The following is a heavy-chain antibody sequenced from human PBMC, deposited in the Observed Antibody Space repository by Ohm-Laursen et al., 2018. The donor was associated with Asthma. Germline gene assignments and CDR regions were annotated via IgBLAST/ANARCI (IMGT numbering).Heavy chain of an antibody. CDR1: GFTFSSYA. Sequence: GSLRLSCTASGFTFSSYAMSWVRQAPGKGLEWVSAISGSGGSTYYADSVKGRFTISRDNSKNTLYLQVNSLRPEDTAVYYCANDDSGSYYGGESYWGQGTLVTVSS. CDR2: ISGSGGST. D-gene: IGHD1-26*01. J-gene: IGHJ4*02. V-gene: IGHV3-23*01. CDR3: ANDDSGSYYGGESY.